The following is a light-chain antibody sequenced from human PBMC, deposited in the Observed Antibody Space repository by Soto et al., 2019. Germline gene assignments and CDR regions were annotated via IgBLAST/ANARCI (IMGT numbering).Light chain of an antibody. J-gene: IGKJ1*01. CDR2: GAS. CDR1: QSVSSN. Sequence: EIVMTQSPATLSVSPGERATLSCRASQSVSSNLAWYQQKPGQAPRLLIYGASTRATGIPARFSGSGSGTELTLTISILQSEDFAVYYCQQYKNWPPWTFGQGTKGEIK. V-gene: IGKV3-15*01. CDR3: QQYKNWPPWT.